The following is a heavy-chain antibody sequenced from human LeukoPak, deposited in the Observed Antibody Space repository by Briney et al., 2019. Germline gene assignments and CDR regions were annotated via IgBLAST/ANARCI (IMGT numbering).Heavy chain of an antibody. CDR1: GGSISSGSYY. J-gene: IGHJ3*02. Sequence: SQTLSLTCTVSGGSISSGSYYWSWIRQPAGRGLEWIGRIYTSWSTNYNPSLKGRVTISVDTSKNQFSLKLSSVTAADTAVYYCARAVVVLGTDAFDIWGQGTMVTVSS. D-gene: IGHD2-21*01. CDR3: ARAVVVLGTDAFDI. V-gene: IGHV4-61*02. CDR2: IYTSWST.